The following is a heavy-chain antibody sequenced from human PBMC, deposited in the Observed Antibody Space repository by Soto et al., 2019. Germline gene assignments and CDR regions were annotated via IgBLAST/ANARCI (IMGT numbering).Heavy chain of an antibody. Sequence: GGSLRLSCAASGFTFSSYAMHWVRQAPGKGLEWVAVISYDGSNKYYADSVKGRFTISRDNSKNTLYLQMNSLRAEDTAVYYCASYYDSSGYYPVDYWGQGTLVTVSS. J-gene: IGHJ4*02. D-gene: IGHD3-22*01. CDR1: GFTFSSYA. CDR2: ISYDGSNK. V-gene: IGHV3-30-3*01. CDR3: ASYYDSSGYYPVDY.